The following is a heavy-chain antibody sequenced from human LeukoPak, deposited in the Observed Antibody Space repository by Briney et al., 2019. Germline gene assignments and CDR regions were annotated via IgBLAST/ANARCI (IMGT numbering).Heavy chain of an antibody. CDR2: ISYDGSNK. J-gene: IGHJ6*02. V-gene: IGHV3-30*03. Sequence: GGSLRLSCAASGFTFSSYGMHWVRQAPGKGLEWVAVISYDGSNKYYADSVKGRFTISRDNSKNTLYLQMNSLRAEDTVVYYCARDSSGWYRGYYGMDVWGQGTTVTVSS. D-gene: IGHD6-19*01. CDR1: GFTFSSYG. CDR3: ARDSSGWYRGYYGMDV.